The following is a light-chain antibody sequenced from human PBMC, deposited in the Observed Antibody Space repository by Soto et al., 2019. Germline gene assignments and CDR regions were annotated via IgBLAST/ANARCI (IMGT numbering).Light chain of an antibody. CDR3: SSYAGNNNLI. V-gene: IGLV2-8*01. J-gene: IGLJ2*01. CDR1: SSDVGGGYNY. CDR2: EVT. Sequence: QSALTQPPSASGSPGQSVTISCTGTSSDVGGGYNYVSWYQHHPGKVPKLVIYEVTKRPSGVPDRFFGSKSGNTASLTVSGLQAEDEADNFCSSYAGNNNLIFGGGTKLTVL.